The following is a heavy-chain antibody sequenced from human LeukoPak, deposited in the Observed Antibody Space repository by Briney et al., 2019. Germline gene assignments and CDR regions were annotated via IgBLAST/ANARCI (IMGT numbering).Heavy chain of an antibody. CDR2: ISGSGGNT. CDR1: GFTFSSYA. V-gene: IGHV3-23*01. D-gene: IGHD4-17*01. J-gene: IGHJ3*02. Sequence: GGSLRLSCAASGFTFSSYAMSWVRQAPGKGLEGVSAISGSGGNTYYADSVKGRFTISRDNSKNTLYLQMNSLRAEDTAVYYCSKDIPSNRVTTFAFDMWGQGTMVTVSS. CDR3: SKDIPSNRVTTFAFDM.